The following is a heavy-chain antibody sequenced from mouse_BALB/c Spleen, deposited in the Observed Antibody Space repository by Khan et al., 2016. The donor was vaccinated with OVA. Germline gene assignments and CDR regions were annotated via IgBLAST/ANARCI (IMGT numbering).Heavy chain of an antibody. CDR1: GFSFTNYG. CDR2: IWSDGST. J-gene: IGHJ4*01. CDR3: ARQPYFHYYIMDY. V-gene: IGHV2-6-1*01. D-gene: IGHD2-10*01. Sequence: QVQLKQSGPGLVAPSQSLSITCTISGFSFTNYGIHWVRQPPGKGLEWLVVIWSDGSTSYNSALKSSLSISRDNSKSQVFLRMNSLQTDDTAMYYCARQPYFHYYIMDYWGQGTSVIVSS.